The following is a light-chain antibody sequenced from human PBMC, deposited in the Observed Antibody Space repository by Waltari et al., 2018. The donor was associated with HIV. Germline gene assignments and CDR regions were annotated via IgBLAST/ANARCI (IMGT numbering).Light chain of an antibody. V-gene: IGKV1-5*03. CDR2: KAS. J-gene: IGKJ1*01. CDR3: QLYNSYSGT. CDR1: QSISSW. Sequence: DIQMTQSPSTLSASVGDRVTITCRASQSISSWLAWYQQKPGKAPKLLIYKASSLESGVPSRFSGSGSGTEFTLTNSSLQPDDFATYYCQLYNSYSGTFGQGTKVEIK.